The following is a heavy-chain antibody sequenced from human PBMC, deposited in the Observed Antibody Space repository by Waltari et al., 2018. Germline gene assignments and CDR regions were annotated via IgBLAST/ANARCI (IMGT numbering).Heavy chain of an antibody. J-gene: IGHJ3*02. Sequence: EVQLVQSGAEVKKPGATVKISCKVSGYTFTDYYMHWVQQAPGKGLEWMGLVDPENGETIYAEKFQGRVTITAETSTDTAYMELSSLRSEDTAVYYCASGLWFRELGAFDIWGQGTMVTVSS. CDR1: GYTFTDYY. CDR2: VDPENGET. CDR3: ASGLWFRELGAFDI. D-gene: IGHD3-10*01. V-gene: IGHV1-69-2*01.